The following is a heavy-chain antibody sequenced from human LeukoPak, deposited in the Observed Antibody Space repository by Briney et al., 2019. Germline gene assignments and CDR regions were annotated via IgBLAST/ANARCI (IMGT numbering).Heavy chain of an antibody. CDR2: IYYSGST. Sequence: PSETLSLTCTVSGGSISSSSYYWGWIRQPPGKGLGWIGSIYYSGSTYYNPSLKSRVTISVDTSKNQFSLKLSSVTAADTAVYYCASKNPYDFWSGYLEDYWGQGTLVTVSS. J-gene: IGHJ4*02. D-gene: IGHD3-3*01. V-gene: IGHV4-39*01. CDR3: ASKNPYDFWSGYLEDY. CDR1: GGSISSSSYY.